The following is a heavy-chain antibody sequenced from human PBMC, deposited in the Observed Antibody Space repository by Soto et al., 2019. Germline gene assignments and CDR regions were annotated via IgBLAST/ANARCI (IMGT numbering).Heavy chain of an antibody. CDR2: IHYSGST. CDR1: GGSMTSYY. V-gene: IGHV4-59*01. D-gene: IGHD3-22*01. CDR3: ARAPLTYYDINGYYFHY. J-gene: IGHJ4*02. Sequence: QVQLQESGPGLVKPSETMSLTCTVSGGSMTSYYWSWILQPPGKGLAWIGYIHYSGSTNYSPSLKSRVTIPVDTSKNQFSLKLTSVTAADTAVYYCARAPLTYYDINGYYFHYWGQGTLVTVSS.